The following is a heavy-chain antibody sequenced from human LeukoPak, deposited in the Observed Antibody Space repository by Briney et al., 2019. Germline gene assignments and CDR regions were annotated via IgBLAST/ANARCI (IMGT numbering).Heavy chain of an antibody. D-gene: IGHD2-2*01. CDR3: ARSIVVVPAGMTNWFDP. J-gene: IGHJ5*02. CDR2: INHSGST. Sequence: PSETLSLTCAVYGGSFSGYYWSWIRQPPGKELEWIGEINHSGSTNYNPSLKSRVTIAVDTSKNQFSLKLSSVTAADTAVYYCARSIVVVPAGMTNWFDPWGQGTLVTVSS. CDR1: GGSFSGYY. V-gene: IGHV4-34*01.